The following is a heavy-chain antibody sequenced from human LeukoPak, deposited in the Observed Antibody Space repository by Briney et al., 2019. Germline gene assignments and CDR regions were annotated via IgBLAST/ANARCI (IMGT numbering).Heavy chain of an antibody. Sequence: GGSLRLSCAASGFTFTNYWMSWVRQAPGKGLELVANIKQERSEKYYVDSVKGRFTISRDNAKNSLYLQMNSLRAEDTAVYYCARLREIPVFGVVTKSTSYFDYWGQGTLVTVSP. CDR3: ARLREIPVFGVVTKSTSYFDY. V-gene: IGHV3-7*01. CDR1: GFTFTNYW. CDR2: IKQERSEK. D-gene: IGHD3-3*01. J-gene: IGHJ4*02.